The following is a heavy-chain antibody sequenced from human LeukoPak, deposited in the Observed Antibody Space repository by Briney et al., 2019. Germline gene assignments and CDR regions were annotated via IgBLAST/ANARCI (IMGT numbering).Heavy chain of an antibody. CDR2: INHSGST. J-gene: IGHJ4*02. V-gene: IGHV4-34*01. D-gene: IGHD3-10*01. CDR3: ARLPLRITMVRGVISFDY. Sequence: AVYGGSFSGYYWSWVRQPPGKGLEWIGEINHSGSTNYNPSLTSRVTISVDTSKNQFSLKLSSVTAADTAVYYCARLPLRITMVRGVISFDYWGQGTLVTVSS. CDR1: GGSFSGYY.